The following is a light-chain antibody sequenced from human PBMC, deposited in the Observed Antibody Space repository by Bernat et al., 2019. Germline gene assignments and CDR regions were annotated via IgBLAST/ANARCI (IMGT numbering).Light chain of an antibody. CDR2: AVT. J-gene: IGLJ3*02. Sequence: QSALTQPRSVSGSPGQSVTISCTGTTSDIGGYNYVSWYQQHPGKAPKAMIYAVTKRASGVPDRFSGSKSGNTASLTITGLQAEDAADYYCCSYVDSYNWVCARGTRLAVL. CDR3: CSYVDSYNWV. CDR1: TSDIGGYNY. V-gene: IGLV2-11*01.